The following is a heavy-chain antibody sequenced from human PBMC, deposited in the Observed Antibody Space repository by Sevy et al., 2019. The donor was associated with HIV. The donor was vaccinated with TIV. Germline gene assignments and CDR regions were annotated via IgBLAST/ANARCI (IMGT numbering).Heavy chain of an antibody. D-gene: IGHD3-3*01. CDR3: AKEYYDFWSGPIPYFDY. J-gene: IGHJ4*02. V-gene: IGHV3-23*01. Sequence: GGSLRLSCAASGFTFSSYAMSWVRQAPGKGLEWVSAISGSGGSTYYADSVKGRFTISRDNSKNTLYLQMNSLRAEDTAVYYCAKEYYDFWSGPIPYFDYWGQGTLVTVSS. CDR1: GFTFSSYA. CDR2: ISGSGGST.